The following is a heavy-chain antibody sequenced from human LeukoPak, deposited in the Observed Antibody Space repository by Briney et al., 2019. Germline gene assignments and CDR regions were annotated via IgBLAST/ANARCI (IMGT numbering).Heavy chain of an antibody. CDR2: ISGSGGST. Sequence: AGGSLRLSCAASGFTFSSYAMSWVRQAPGKGLEWVSAISGSGGSTYYADSVRGRFTTSRDNSKNTLYLQMNSLRAEDTAVYYCAKYYYDSSGRYFDYWGQGTLVTVSS. V-gene: IGHV3-23*01. CDR3: AKYYYDSSGRYFDY. D-gene: IGHD3-22*01. J-gene: IGHJ4*02. CDR1: GFTFSSYA.